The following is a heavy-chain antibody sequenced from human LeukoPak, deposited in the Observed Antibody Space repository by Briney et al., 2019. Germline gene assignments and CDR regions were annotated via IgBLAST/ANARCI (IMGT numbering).Heavy chain of an antibody. D-gene: IGHD2-2*01. V-gene: IGHV1-18*01. CDR1: GYTFTSYG. Sequence: GASVKVSCKASGYTFTSYGISWVRQAPGQGLELMGWISAYNGNTNYAQKPQVRVTMTTDTSTSTAYMELRSLRSDDTAVYYCARGQGYCSSTSCYVNFDYWGQGTLVTVSS. CDR2: ISAYNGNT. CDR3: ARGQGYCSSTSCYVNFDY. J-gene: IGHJ4*02.